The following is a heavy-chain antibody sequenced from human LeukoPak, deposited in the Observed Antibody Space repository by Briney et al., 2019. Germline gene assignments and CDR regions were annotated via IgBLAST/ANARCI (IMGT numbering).Heavy chain of an antibody. CDR3: ARERYQPYYYGMDF. D-gene: IGHD1-14*01. J-gene: IGHJ6*02. CDR1: GYTFTSYG. Sequence: ASVKVSCKASGYTFTSYGISWVRQARGQGLEWMGWISAYNGNTNYAQKLQGRVTMTTDTSTSTAYMELRSLISDDTAVYYCARERYQPYYYGMDFWGQGTTVTVSS. V-gene: IGHV1-18*01. CDR2: ISAYNGNT.